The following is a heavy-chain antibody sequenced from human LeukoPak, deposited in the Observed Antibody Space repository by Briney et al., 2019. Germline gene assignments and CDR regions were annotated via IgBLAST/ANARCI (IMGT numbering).Heavy chain of an antibody. J-gene: IGHJ6*02. CDR2: FDPEDGET. Sequence: ASVKVSCKASGGTFSSYAISWVRQAPGKGLEWMGGFDPEDGETIYAQKFQGRVTMTEDTSTDTAYMELSSLRSEDTAVYYCATTSSSWYHYGMDVWGQGTTVTASS. V-gene: IGHV1-24*01. CDR3: ATTSSSWYHYGMDV. CDR1: GGTFSSYA. D-gene: IGHD6-13*01.